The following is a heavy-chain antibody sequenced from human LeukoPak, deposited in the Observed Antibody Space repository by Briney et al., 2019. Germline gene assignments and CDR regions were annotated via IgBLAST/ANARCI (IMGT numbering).Heavy chain of an antibody. CDR2: ISYDGSNK. CDR1: GFTFSSYG. CDR3: AKDGQSGPEPYFDY. V-gene: IGHV3-30*18. J-gene: IGHJ4*02. D-gene: IGHD5-12*01. Sequence: GRSLRLSCAASGFTFSSYGMHWVRQAPGKGLEWVAVISYDGSNKYYADSVKGRFTISRDNSKNTLYLQMNSLRAEDTAVYYCAKDGQSGPEPYFDYWGQGTLVTVSS.